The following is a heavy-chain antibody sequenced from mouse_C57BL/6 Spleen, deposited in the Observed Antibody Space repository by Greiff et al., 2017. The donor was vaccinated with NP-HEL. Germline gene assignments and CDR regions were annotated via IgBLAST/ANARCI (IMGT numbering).Heavy chain of an antibody. Sequence: DVKLVESGGDLVKPGGSLKLSCAASGFTFSSYGMSWVRQTPDKRLEWVATISSGGSYTYYPDSVKGRFTISRDNAKNTLYLQMSSLKSEDTAMYYCARLYSNYFDYWGQGTTLTVSS. V-gene: IGHV5-6*02. D-gene: IGHD2-5*01. CDR2: ISSGGSYT. CDR1: GFTFSSYG. CDR3: ARLYSNYFDY. J-gene: IGHJ2*01.